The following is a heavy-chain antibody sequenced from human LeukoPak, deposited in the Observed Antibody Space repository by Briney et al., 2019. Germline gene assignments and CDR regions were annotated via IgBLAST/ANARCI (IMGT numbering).Heavy chain of an antibody. J-gene: IGHJ4*02. V-gene: IGHV4-59*08. CDR1: GGSINSYY. CDR2: IYYTGSN. CDR3: ARHEGSGWPFEY. Sequence: SETLSLTCTVSGGSINSYYWRWIRQPPGKGLEWIGYIYYTGSNNYNPSLKSRVTISVDTSKNQFSLKRTSVTAADTAVYFCARHEGSGWPFEYWGQGTLVTVSS. D-gene: IGHD6-19*01.